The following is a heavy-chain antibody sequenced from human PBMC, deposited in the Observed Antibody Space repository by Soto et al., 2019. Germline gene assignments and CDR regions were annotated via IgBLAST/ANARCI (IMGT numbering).Heavy chain of an antibody. CDR3: ARAGYGDYGFIDC. Sequence: SETLSLTCTVSGGSISSYYWSWIRQPPGKGLEWIGYIYYSGSTNYNPSLKSRVTISVDTSKNQFSLKLSSVTAADTAVYYCARAGYGDYGFIDCWGQGTLVTVSS. D-gene: IGHD4-17*01. CDR1: GGSISSYY. J-gene: IGHJ4*02. V-gene: IGHV4-59*01. CDR2: IYYSGST.